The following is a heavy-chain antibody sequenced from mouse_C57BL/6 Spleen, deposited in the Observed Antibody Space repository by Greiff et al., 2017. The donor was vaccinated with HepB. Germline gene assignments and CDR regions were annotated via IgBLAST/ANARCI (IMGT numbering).Heavy chain of an antibody. CDR3: ARYPASGSSLYYAMDY. CDR2: IYPGDGDT. V-gene: IGHV1-80*01. Sequence: VQLQQSGAELVKPGASVKISCKASGYAFSSYWMNWVKQRPGKGLEWIGQIYPGDGDTNYNGKFKGKATLTADKSSSTAYMQLSSLTSEDSAVYSCARYPASGSSLYYAMDYWGQGTSVTVSS. CDR1: GYAFSSYW. J-gene: IGHJ4*01. D-gene: IGHD1-1*01.